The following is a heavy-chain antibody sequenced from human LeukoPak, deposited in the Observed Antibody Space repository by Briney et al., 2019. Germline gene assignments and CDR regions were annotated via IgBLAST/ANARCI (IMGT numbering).Heavy chain of an antibody. CDR3: ARAAYCGGDCFWYFDL. D-gene: IGHD2-21*02. J-gene: IGHJ2*01. CDR1: GGSISSYY. Sequence: PSETLSLTCTVSGGSISSYYWSWIRQPPGKGLEWFGYISYIGSTNYNPSLKSRVTISVDTSKNQFSLKLSSVTTADTAVYYCARAAYCGGDCFWYFDLWGRGTLVSLSS. V-gene: IGHV4-59*01. CDR2: ISYIGST.